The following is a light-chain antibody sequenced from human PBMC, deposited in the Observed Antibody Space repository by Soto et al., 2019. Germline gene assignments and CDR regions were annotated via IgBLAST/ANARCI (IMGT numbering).Light chain of an antibody. J-gene: IGKJ4*02. CDR2: KAS. CDR3: QQYKSFSLT. CDR1: QSISSW. Sequence: IQMTQSPSTLSASVGDRVTITCRASQSISSWLAWYQQKPGKAPKLLIYKASSLESGVPSRFSGSGSGTEFTLTISSLQPDDFATYYCQQYKSFSLTFGGGTKVDI. V-gene: IGKV1-5*03.